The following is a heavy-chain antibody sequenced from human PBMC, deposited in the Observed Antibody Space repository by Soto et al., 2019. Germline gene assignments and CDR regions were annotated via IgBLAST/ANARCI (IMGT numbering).Heavy chain of an antibody. V-gene: IGHV4-39*01. CDR2: IYYSGST. D-gene: IGHD6-13*01. CDR1: GGSISSSSYY. Sequence: ETLSLTCTVSGGSISSSSYYWGWIRQPPGKGLEWIGSIYYSGSTYYNPSLKSRVTISVDTSKNQFSLKLSSVTAADTAVYYCASVIAAALVDVWGKGTTVTVSS. J-gene: IGHJ6*04. CDR3: ASVIAAALVDV.